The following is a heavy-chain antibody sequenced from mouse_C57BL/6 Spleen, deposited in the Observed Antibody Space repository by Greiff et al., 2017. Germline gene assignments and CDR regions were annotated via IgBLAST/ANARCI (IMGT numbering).Heavy chain of an antibody. Sequence: VQLQQSGAELVKPGASVKISCKASGYTFTDSYINWVKQRPGQGLGWIGKIGPGSGSTYYNEKFKGKATLTADKSSSTAYLQLSSLTSEDSAVYFCARRENDDEDYFDYWGQGTTLTVSS. V-gene: IGHV1-77*01. CDR3: ARRENDDEDYFDY. D-gene: IGHD2-12*01. CDR2: IGPGSGST. CDR1: GYTFTDSY. J-gene: IGHJ2*01.